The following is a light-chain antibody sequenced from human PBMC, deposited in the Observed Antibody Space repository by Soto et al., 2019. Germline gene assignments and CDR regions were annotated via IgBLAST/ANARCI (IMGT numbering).Light chain of an antibody. J-gene: IGKJ2*01. V-gene: IGKV3-15*01. Sequence: EIVMTQSPATLSVSPGERATLSCRASQSVSSNLAWYQQKPGQAPRLLIYGASTRATGIPARFSGSGSGTEFTPTISSLQSEDVPVYYCQQYNTGPYTFGQGTKLEIK. CDR3: QQYNTGPYT. CDR2: GAS. CDR1: QSVSSN.